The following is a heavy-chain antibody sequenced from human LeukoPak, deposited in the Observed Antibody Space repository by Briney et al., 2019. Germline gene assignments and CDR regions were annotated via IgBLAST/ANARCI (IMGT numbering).Heavy chain of an antibody. CDR3: ASAAASGGYFDY. Sequence: PGGSLRLSCAVSGFSVSNQYRIWVRQAPGKGLEWVSVIYGGGSPFYADSVKGRFTIARDNSKNTLFLQMDSLRAEDTAVYYCASAAASGGYFDYWGQGTLVTVSS. V-gene: IGHV3-53*01. CDR1: GFSVSNQY. CDR2: IYGGGSP. J-gene: IGHJ4*02. D-gene: IGHD3-16*01.